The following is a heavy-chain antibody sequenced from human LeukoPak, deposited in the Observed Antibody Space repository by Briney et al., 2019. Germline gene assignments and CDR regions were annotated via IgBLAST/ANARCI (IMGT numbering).Heavy chain of an antibody. CDR2: INPRDDTA. CDR3: ARTITGSLEWFGDH. Sequence: ASVKVSCKASGYTFISYYMHWVRQAPGQGLEWMGIINPRDDTASYAQKFQGRVTLTRDTSTTTVYMELNSLRSEDTAVYYCARTITGSLEWFGDHWGEGTLVTVSS. D-gene: IGHD3-3*01. J-gene: IGHJ4*02. CDR1: GYTFISYY. V-gene: IGHV1-46*01.